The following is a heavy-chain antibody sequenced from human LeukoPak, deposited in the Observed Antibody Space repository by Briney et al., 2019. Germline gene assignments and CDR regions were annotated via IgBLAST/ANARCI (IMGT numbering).Heavy chain of an antibody. CDR2: IYYSGST. V-gene: IGHV4-59*01. J-gene: IGHJ6*03. CDR1: GGSISGYY. D-gene: IGHD3-9*01. CDR3: ARDQYYDILTGWYYYMDV. Sequence: NPSETLSLTCTVSGGSISGYYWSWIRQPAGKGLEWIGYIYYSGSTNYNPSLKSRVTISVDTSKNQFSLKLSSVTAADTAVYYCARDQYYDILTGWYYYMDVWGKGTTVTVSS.